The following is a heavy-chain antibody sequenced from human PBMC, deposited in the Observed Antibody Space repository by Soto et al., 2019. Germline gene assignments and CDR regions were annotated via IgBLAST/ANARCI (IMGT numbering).Heavy chain of an antibody. D-gene: IGHD3-22*01. CDR2: ISAYNVNT. J-gene: IGHJ3*02. V-gene: IGHV1-18*01. Sequence: ISWVRQAPGQGLEWMGWISAYNVNTNYAQKLQGRVTMTTDTSTSTAYMELRSLRSDDTAVYYCARVSTYYYDSSGFFDIWGQGTMVTVSS. CDR3: ARVSTYYYDSSGFFDI.